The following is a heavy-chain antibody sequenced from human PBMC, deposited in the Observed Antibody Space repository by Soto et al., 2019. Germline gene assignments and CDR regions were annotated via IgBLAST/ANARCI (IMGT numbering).Heavy chain of an antibody. J-gene: IGHJ4*02. Sequence: QVQLVESGGGVVQPGRSLRLSCAASGFTFSSYAMHWVRQAPGKGLEWVAVISYDGSNKYYADSVKGRFTISRDNSKNTLYLQMNSLRAEDTAVYYCAPTTMDTAIYFDYWGQGTLVTVSS. D-gene: IGHD5-18*01. V-gene: IGHV3-30-3*01. CDR1: GFTFSSYA. CDR2: ISYDGSNK. CDR3: APTTMDTAIYFDY.